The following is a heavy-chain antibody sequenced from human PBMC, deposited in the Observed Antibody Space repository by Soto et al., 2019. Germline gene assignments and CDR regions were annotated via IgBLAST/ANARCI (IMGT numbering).Heavy chain of an antibody. D-gene: IGHD3-22*01. J-gene: IGHJ4*03. CDR3: GRNHDYYDTSRYVHAAFYI. CDR1: GYTFTGYY. V-gene: IGHV1-2*02. CDR2: INPNSGGT. Sequence: ASVKVSCKASGYTFTGYYMHWVRQAPGQGLEWMGWINPNSGGTNYAQKFQGRVTMTRDTSISTAYMELSRLRSDDTAVDYGGRNHDYYDTSRYVHAAFYIWGQGTLVTVSS.